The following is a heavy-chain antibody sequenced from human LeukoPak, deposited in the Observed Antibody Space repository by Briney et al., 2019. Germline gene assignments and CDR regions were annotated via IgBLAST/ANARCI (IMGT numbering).Heavy chain of an antibody. CDR2: ISGSGGST. D-gene: IGHD1-26*01. V-gene: IGHV3-23*01. Sequence: PGGSLRLSCAASGFTFSSYAMRWVRQAPGKGLEGVSAISGSGGSTYYADSVKGRFTISRDNSKNTLYLQMNSLRAEDTAVYYCAKNFGREGYYFDYWGQGTLVTVSS. CDR3: AKNFGREGYYFDY. CDR1: GFTFSSYA. J-gene: IGHJ4*02.